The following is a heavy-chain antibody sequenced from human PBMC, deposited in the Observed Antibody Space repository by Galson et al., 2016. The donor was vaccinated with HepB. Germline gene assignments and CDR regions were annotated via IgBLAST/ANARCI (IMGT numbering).Heavy chain of an antibody. D-gene: IGHD6-19*01. CDR2: ISIFGDNT. CDR3: AKDLDSSGWYEGVY. J-gene: IGHJ4*02. V-gene: IGHV3-23*01. Sequence: SLRLSCAASGFTFSSYAMNWVRQAPGKGLEWVATISIFGDNTHYADSVKGRFTVSRDNSKSTFYPHMHSLRVEDTAIYHCAKDLDSSGWYEGVYWGQGTLVTVSS. CDR1: GFTFSSYA.